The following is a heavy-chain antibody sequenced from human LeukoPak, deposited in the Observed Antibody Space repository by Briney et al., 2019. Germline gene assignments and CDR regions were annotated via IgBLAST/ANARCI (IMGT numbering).Heavy chain of an antibody. V-gene: IGHV5-51*04. CDR2: IYPGDSDT. CDR1: GYSFTSYW. CDR3: ARRPYSYGLGDWFDP. J-gene: IGHJ5*02. D-gene: IGHD5-18*01. Sequence: GESLKISCKGSGYSFTSYWIGWVRQMPGKGLEWMGIIYPGDSDTRYSPSFQGQVTISADKPISTAYLQWSSLKASDTAMYYCARRPYSYGLGDWFDPWGQGTLVTVSS.